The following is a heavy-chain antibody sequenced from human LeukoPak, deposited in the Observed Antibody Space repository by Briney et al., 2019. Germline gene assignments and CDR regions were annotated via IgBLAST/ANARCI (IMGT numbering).Heavy chain of an antibody. V-gene: IGHV3-43D*03. J-gene: IGHJ4*02. Sequence: PGGSLRLSCAASGFTFDDYAMHWVRQAPGKGLEWVSLISWDGGSTYYADSVKGRFTISRDNSKNSLYLQMNSLRAEDTALYYCAKDEGHCTNGVCFGAPLDWGQGTLVTVSS. D-gene: IGHD2-8*01. CDR2: ISWDGGST. CDR1: GFTFDDYA. CDR3: AKDEGHCTNGVCFGAPLD.